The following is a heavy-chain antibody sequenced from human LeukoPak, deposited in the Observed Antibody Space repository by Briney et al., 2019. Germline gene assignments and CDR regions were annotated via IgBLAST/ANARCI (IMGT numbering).Heavy chain of an antibody. CDR3: AREDWYFDL. J-gene: IGHJ2*01. V-gene: IGHV4-34*01. CDR1: GGSLTDYY. Sequence: SETLSLTCAVYGGSLTDYYWAWIRQPPGKGLEWIGEINHSGSTNYSPSLKSRVTISLDTSKNQFFLKLNSVTAADTAVYYCAREDWYFDLRGRGTLVTVYS. CDR2: INHSGST.